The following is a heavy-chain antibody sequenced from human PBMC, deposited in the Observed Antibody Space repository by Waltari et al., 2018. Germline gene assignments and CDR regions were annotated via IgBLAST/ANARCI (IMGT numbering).Heavy chain of an antibody. CDR1: GITVSSSP. CDR2: ISAGGGAT. J-gene: IGHJ6*02. Sequence: EVRLVEAGGGVVQPGGSLRHSCATSGITVSSSPMGWVRQAPGKGLEWVSSISAGGGATYYADSVKGRFTISRDISKNTLCLQVNSLRADDTAVYYCTKRGDYYYYGMAVWGQGTTVTVSS. V-gene: IGHV3-23*04. CDR3: TKRGDYYYYGMAV.